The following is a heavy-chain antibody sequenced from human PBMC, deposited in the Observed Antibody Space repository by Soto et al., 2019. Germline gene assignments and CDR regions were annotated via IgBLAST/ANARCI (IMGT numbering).Heavy chain of an antibody. CDR1: GFTFRGSA. D-gene: IGHD2-15*01. CDR3: TGSLLAYCSGGKCHTDYYYYGMDV. CDR2: IRTKANSYAT. V-gene: IGHV3-73*02. J-gene: IGHJ6*02. Sequence: VQLVESGGGLVQPGESLKLSCAASGFTFRGSAMHWVRQASGKGLEWVGRIRTKANSYATAYAASVQGRFTISRDDSKSTAYLQMNSLKTEDTAVYYCTGSLLAYCSGGKCHTDYYYYGMDVWGPGTAVTVSS.